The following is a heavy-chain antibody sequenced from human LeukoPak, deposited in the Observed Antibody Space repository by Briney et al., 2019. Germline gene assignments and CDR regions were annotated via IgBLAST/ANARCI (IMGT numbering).Heavy chain of an antibody. J-gene: IGHJ4*02. D-gene: IGHD3-22*01. CDR2: IIPILGIA. CDR3: ASGVYDSSCYSDFDY. CDR1: GGTFSSYT. V-gene: IGHV1-69*02. Sequence: SVKVSCKASGGTFSSYTISWVRQAPGQGLEWMGRIIPILGIANYAQKFQGRVTITADKSTSTAYMELSSLRSEDTAVYYCASGVYDSSCYSDFDYWGQGTLVTVSS.